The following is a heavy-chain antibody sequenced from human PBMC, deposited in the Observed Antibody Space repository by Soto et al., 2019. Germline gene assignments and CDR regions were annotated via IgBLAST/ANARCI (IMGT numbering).Heavy chain of an antibody. CDR3: ASTREGDIVVVPALDY. D-gene: IGHD2-2*01. V-gene: IGHV3-53*01. CDR1: GFTVSSNY. J-gene: IGHJ4*02. CDR2: IYSGGST. Sequence: GGSLRLSCAASGFTVSSNYMSWVRQAPGKGLEWVSVIYSGGSTYYADSVKGRFTISRDNSKNTLYLQMNSLRAEDTAVYYCASTREGDIVVVPALDYWGQGTLVTVSS.